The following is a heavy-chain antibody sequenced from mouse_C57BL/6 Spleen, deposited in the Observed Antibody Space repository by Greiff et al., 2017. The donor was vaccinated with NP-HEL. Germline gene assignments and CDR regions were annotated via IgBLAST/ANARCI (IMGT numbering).Heavy chain of an antibody. V-gene: IGHV1-19*01. CDR1: GYTFTDYY. CDR3: AREKITTVVAPFAY. Sequence: EVKLMESGPVLVKPGASVKMSCKASGYTFTDYYMNWVKQSHGKSLEWIGVINPYNGGTSYNQKFKGKATLTVDKSSSTAYMELNSLTSEDSAVYYCAREKITTVVAPFAYWGQGTLVTVSA. D-gene: IGHD1-1*01. J-gene: IGHJ3*01. CDR2: INPYNGGT.